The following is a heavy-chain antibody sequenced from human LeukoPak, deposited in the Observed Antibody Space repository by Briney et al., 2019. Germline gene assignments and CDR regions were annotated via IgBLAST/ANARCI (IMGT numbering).Heavy chain of an antibody. V-gene: IGHV3-74*01. J-gene: IGHJ4*02. CDR3: ARAVRWDGDLDY. Sequence: GGSLRLSCTASAFTLSRYFMHWVRQAPGKGLVWVSRINLDGSNTIYADSVEGRFTISRDNAKNTLYLQMNSLRVEDTAVYYCARAVRWDGDLDYWGQGTLVTVSS. CDR1: AFTLSRYF. D-gene: IGHD4-17*01. CDR2: INLDGSNT.